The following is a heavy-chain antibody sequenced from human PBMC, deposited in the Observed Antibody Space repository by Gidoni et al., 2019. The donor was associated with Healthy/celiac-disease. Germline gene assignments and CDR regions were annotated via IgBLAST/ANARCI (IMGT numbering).Heavy chain of an antibody. Sequence: EVQLLESGGGLVQPGGSLRLSCAASGFTFSSYAMRWVRQAPGKGLEWVSAISGSGGSTYYADSVKGRFTISRDNSKNTLYLQMNSLRAEDTAVYYCAKGDSITMIVVVITTVDYWGQGTLVTVSS. CDR2: ISGSGGST. CDR1: GFTFSSYA. CDR3: AKGDSITMIVVVITTVDY. J-gene: IGHJ4*02. D-gene: IGHD3-22*01. V-gene: IGHV3-23*01.